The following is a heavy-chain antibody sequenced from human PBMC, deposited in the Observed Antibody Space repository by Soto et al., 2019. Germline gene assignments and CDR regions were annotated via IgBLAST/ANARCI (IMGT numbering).Heavy chain of an antibody. CDR1: GYSFTSYW. D-gene: IGHD3-10*01. V-gene: IGHV5-51*01. CDR3: ARLRDGFGEFRSGYYYYGMDV. J-gene: IGHJ6*02. CDR2: IYPGDSDT. Sequence: GESLKISCKGSGYSFTSYWIGWVRQMPGKGLEWMGIIYPGDSDTRYSPSFQGQVTISADKSTSTAYLQWSSLKASDTAMYYCARLRDGFGEFRSGYYYYGMDVWGQGTTVTVSS.